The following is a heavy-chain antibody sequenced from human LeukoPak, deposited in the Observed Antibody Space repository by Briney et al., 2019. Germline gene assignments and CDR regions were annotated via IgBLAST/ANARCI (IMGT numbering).Heavy chain of an antibody. D-gene: IGHD3-22*01. CDR3: ARGHDSSAFDY. CDR1: GFTFSSYA. Sequence: GGSLRLSCAASGFTFSSYAMHWVRQAPGKGLEWVAVISYDGSNKYYADSVKGRFTISRDNSKNTLYLQMNSLRAEDTAVYYCARGHDSSAFDYWGQGTLVTVSS. CDR2: ISYDGSNK. J-gene: IGHJ4*02. V-gene: IGHV3-30*04.